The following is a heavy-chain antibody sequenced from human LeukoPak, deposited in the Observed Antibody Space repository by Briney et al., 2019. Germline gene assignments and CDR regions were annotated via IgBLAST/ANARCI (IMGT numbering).Heavy chain of an antibody. Sequence: GGSLRLSCAASGFTFSSYAMNWVRQAPGKGLEWVSGISGSGRGTYYADSVKGRFTISRDNSKNTLDLQMNSLRAEDTAVYYCARAAAGRAYYHYGMDVWGQGTTVTVSS. D-gene: IGHD6-13*01. CDR1: GFTFSSYA. V-gene: IGHV3-23*01. CDR2: ISGSGRGT. J-gene: IGHJ6*02. CDR3: ARAAAGRAYYHYGMDV.